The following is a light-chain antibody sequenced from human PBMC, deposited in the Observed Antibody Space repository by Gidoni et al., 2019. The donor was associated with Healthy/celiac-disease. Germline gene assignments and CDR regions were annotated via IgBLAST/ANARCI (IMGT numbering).Light chain of an antibody. J-gene: IGKJ1*01. CDR1: QGISNY. Sequence: DIQMTQSPSSRSASVGDRVTITCRASQGISNYLAWYQQKPGQVPKLLIYAASTLHSGVPARFSGSGSGTDFTLTISSLQPEVVATYYCQKYNSAPWTFGQGTKVEIK. V-gene: IGKV1-27*01. CDR3: QKYNSAPWT. CDR2: AAS.